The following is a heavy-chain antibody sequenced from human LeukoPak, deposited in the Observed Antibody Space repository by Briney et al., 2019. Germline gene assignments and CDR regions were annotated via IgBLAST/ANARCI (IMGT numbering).Heavy chain of an antibody. D-gene: IGHD1-1*01. J-gene: IGHJ4*02. Sequence: KASETLSLTCTVSDGSISSYYWSWVRQPPGKGLEWIGYIYYSGNTNYNPSLKSRLTISADRSRNQFSLNLNSVTAADTAVYYCARINWNYFDYWGQGTLVTVSS. CDR1: DGSISSYY. CDR2: IYYSGNT. CDR3: ARINWNYFDY. V-gene: IGHV4-59*08.